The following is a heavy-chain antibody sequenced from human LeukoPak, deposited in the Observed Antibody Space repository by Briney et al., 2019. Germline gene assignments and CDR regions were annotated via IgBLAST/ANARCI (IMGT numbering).Heavy chain of an antibody. J-gene: IGHJ4*02. CDR2: MSNSGGTI. CDR3: ARDSGGGNFDF. Sequence: PGGSLRLSCAASGFTFSDYYMNWIRQAPGKGLEWVSYMSNSGGTIYYTDSVEGRFVMSRDNAKNSLYLQMNSLRAEDTAVYYCARDSGGGNFDFWGQGTVVTVSS. V-gene: IGHV3-11*01. D-gene: IGHD4-23*01. CDR1: GFTFSDYY.